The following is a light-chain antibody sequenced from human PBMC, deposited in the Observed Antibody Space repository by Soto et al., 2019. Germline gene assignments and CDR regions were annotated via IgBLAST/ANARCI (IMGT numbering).Light chain of an antibody. CDR3: QQYNNWPPWT. V-gene: IGKV3-15*01. CDR2: GAS. J-gene: IGKJ1*01. Sequence: EVVMTQSPATLSVSPGERATLSCRASQSVSSNLAWYQQKPGQAPRLLIYGASTRATGIPARFSGSGSGTAFTLTIRSLQSEDFAVYYCQQYNNWPPWTFGQGTKVEIK. CDR1: QSVSSN.